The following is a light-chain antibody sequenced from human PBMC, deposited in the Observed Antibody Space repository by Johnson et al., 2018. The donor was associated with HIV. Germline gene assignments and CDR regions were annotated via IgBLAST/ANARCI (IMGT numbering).Light chain of an antibody. CDR2: ENN. J-gene: IGLJ1*01. Sequence: QSILTQPPSVSAAPGQKVTISCSGSSSNIGNNYVSWYQQLPGTAPKLLIYENNKRPSGIPDLFSGSKSGTSATLGIAGLQTGDEAEYYCGTWDTSLSAYVFGTGTTVTVL. CDR1: SSNIGNNY. V-gene: IGLV1-51*02. CDR3: GTWDTSLSAYV.